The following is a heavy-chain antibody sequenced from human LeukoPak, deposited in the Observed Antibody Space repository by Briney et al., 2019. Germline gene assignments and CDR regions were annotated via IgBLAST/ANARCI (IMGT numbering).Heavy chain of an antibody. V-gene: IGHV4-30-2*01. CDR2: IYHSGST. CDR3: ARGMSYYHYMDV. J-gene: IGHJ6*03. Sequence: PSETLSLTCTVSGGSISSGGYYWSWIRQPPGKGLEWIGYIYHSGSTYYNPSLKSRVTISVDRSKNQFSLKLSSVTAADTAVYYCARGMSYYHYMDVWGKGTTVTVSS. CDR1: GGSISSGGYY.